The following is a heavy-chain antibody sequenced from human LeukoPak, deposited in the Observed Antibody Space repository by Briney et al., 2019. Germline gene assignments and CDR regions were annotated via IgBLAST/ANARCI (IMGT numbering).Heavy chain of an antibody. CDR2: ISYDGSNK. V-gene: IGHV3-30-3*01. D-gene: IGHD6-6*01. J-gene: IGHJ5*02. CDR3: ARERIAARQEWFDP. CDR1: GFTFSSYA. Sequence: PGRSLRLSCAASGFTFSSYAMHWVRQAPGKGLEWVAVISYDGSNKYYADSVKGRFTISRDNSKNTLYLQMNSPRAKDTAVYYCARERIAARQEWFDPWGQGTLVTVSS.